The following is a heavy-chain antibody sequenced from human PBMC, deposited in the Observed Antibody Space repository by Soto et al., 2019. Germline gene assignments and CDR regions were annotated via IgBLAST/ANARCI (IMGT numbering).Heavy chain of an antibody. D-gene: IGHD1-1*01. CDR2: NNPSGSST. CDR1: GYSFTTYY. CDR3: ARNDKSGLDY. J-gene: IGHJ4*02. V-gene: IGHV1-46*01. Sequence: QVQLVQSGAEVKKPGASVKVSCKASGYSFTTYYMHWVRQAPGQGIEWMGMNNPSGSSTNYAQKFQGRVTMTRDTSRSTVYMELICLRSEDTAVDYCARNDKSGLDYWGQGTLVTVSS.